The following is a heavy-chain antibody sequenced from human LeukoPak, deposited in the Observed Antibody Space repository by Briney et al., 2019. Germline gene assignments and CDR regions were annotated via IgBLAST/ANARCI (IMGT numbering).Heavy chain of an antibody. CDR3: ARDAKGGITPRHWFDP. CDR2: ISSNGGST. V-gene: IGHV3-64*01. CDR1: GFTFSSYA. D-gene: IGHD1-20*01. J-gene: IGHJ5*02. Sequence: GRSLRLSCAASGFTFSSYAMHWVRQAPGKGLEYVSAISSNGGSTYYANSVKGRFTISRDNSKNTLYLQMGSLRAEDMAVYYCARDAKGGITPRHWFDPWGQGTLVTVSS.